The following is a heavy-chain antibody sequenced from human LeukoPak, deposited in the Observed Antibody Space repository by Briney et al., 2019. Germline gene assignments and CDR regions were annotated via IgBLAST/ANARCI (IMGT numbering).Heavy chain of an antibody. Sequence: PGGSLRLSRAASGFTFDDYGMSWVRQAPGKGLEWVSGINWNGGSTVYADSVKGRFTISRDNAKNSLYMQMNSLRAEDTALYYCAKLSGWLQTGYFDYWGQGTLVTVSS. J-gene: IGHJ4*02. CDR1: GFTFDDYG. CDR3: AKLSGWLQTGYFDY. V-gene: IGHV3-20*04. CDR2: INWNGGST. D-gene: IGHD5-24*01.